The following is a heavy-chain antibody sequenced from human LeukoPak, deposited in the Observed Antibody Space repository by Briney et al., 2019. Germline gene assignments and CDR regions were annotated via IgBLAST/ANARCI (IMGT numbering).Heavy chain of an antibody. CDR2: IRYDGSNK. D-gene: IGHD3-16*02. CDR1: GFTFSSYG. CDR3: AKDSPSYRVGLHHEGFDP. Sequence: PGGSLRLSCAASGFTFSSYGMHWVRQAPGKGLEWVAFIRYDGSNKYYADSVKGRFTISRDNSKNTLYLQMNSLRAEDTAVYYCAKDSPSYRVGLHHEGFDPWGQGTLVTVSS. V-gene: IGHV3-30*02. J-gene: IGHJ5*02.